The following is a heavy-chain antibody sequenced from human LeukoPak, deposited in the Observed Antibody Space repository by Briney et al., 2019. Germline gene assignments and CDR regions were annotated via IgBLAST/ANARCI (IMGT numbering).Heavy chain of an antibody. D-gene: IGHD3-22*01. V-gene: IGHV1-69*04. J-gene: IGHJ3*02. CDR1: GGTFSSYA. CDR2: IIRILGIA. Sequence: ASVRVSCKASGGTFSSYAISWVRQAPGKGLEWVGRIIRILGIANYAQTLQGRVTITADKSTGTAYMELSSLRSEITAVYYCATDSSGYYYKTWVRPNDAFDIWGQGTMVTVSS. CDR3: ATDSSGYYYKTWVRPNDAFDI.